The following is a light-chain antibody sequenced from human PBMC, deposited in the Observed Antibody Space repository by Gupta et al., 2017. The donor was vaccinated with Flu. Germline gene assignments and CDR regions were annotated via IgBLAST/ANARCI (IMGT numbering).Light chain of an antibody. CDR2: DVI. J-gene: IGLJ2*01. CDR1: SSDVGAYKF. CDR3: SSYAGSNNLV. V-gene: IGLV2-8*01. Sequence: SALTQPPSASGSLGQSVTISCTGTSSDVGAYKFVSWYQQHPGKAPKLIIYDVIKRPSGVPDRFSGSKFGNTASLTVSGLQADDEADYYCSSYAGSNNLVFGGGTKLTVL.